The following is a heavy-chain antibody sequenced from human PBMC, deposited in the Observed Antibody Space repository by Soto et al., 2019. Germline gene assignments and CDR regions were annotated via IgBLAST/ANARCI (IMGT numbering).Heavy chain of an antibody. CDR1: GFTFSSYG. V-gene: IGHV3-30*18. Sequence: QVQLVESGGGVVQPGRSLRLSCEASGFTFSSYGMHWVRQAPGKGLEWVAAVSYDGSNQYYADSVKGRFTISRDNSKNTLYLQINSLSGEDTAVYYCAKDAEYSSGYYVNWHFDLWGLGTLVTVSS. J-gene: IGHJ2*01. CDR3: AKDAEYSSGYYVNWHFDL. CDR2: VSYDGSNQ. D-gene: IGHD6-19*01.